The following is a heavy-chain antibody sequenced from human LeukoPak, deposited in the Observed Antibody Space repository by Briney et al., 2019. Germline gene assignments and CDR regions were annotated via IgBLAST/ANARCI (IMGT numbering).Heavy chain of an antibody. CDR1: GGSFSSFY. Sequence: SETLSLTCTVSGGSFSSFYWSWIRQPPGKGLEWIGYVYYNGITKYTPSLKNRVTISVYTSKNQFSLKLISVTAADTAVYYCAIDVTPQTGWYYCDYWGQGTLVTVSS. V-gene: IGHV4-59*01. CDR3: AIDVTPQTGWYYCDY. J-gene: IGHJ4*02. CDR2: VYYNGIT. D-gene: IGHD2-15*01.